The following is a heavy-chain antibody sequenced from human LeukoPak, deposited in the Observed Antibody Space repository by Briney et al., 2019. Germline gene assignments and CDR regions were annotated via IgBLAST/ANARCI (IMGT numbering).Heavy chain of an antibody. CDR2: IYYSGST. V-gene: IGHV4-59*01. Sequence: PSETLSLTXTVSGGSISSYYWSWIRQPPGKGLEWIGYIYYSGSTNYNPSLKSRVTISVDTSKNQFSLKLSSVTAADTAVYYCAIGVSSGWYRLDIWGQGTMVTVSS. J-gene: IGHJ3*02. D-gene: IGHD6-19*01. CDR1: GGSISSYY. CDR3: AIGVSSGWYRLDI.